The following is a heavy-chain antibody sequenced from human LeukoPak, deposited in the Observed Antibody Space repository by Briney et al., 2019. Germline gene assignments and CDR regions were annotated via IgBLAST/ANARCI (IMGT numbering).Heavy chain of an antibody. V-gene: IGHV3-21*01. CDR2: ISPGGGTT. J-gene: IGHJ4*02. CDR3: ARDNGIAVAGTDLDY. Sequence: GGSLRLSCAVSGFAFGSEAMSWVRQSPARGLEWVASISPGGGTTYYADSVKGRFTISRDNAKNSLYLQMNSLRAEDTAVYYCARDNGIAVAGTDLDYWGQGTLVTVSS. CDR1: GFAFGSEA. D-gene: IGHD6-19*01.